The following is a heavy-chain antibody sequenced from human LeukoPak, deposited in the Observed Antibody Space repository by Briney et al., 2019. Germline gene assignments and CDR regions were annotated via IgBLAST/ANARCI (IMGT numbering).Heavy chain of an antibody. J-gene: IGHJ1*01. D-gene: IGHD3-3*01. Sequence: PGGSLRLSCAASGFIFSDYSMNWVRQAPGKGLERVSSISSSSSFLYYADSVKGRFTISRDNAKNSLYLQMNSLRAEDTAVYYCARTEGDFWSGYYSYFQHWGQGTLVTVSS. CDR1: GFIFSDYS. CDR3: ARTEGDFWSGYYSYFQH. CDR2: ISSSSSFL. V-gene: IGHV3-21*01.